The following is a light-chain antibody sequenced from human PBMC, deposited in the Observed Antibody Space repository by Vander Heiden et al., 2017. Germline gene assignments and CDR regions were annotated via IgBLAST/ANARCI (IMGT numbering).Light chain of an antibody. V-gene: IGKV1-39*01. CDR3: QQSYIIPFT. J-gene: IGKJ3*01. CDR2: AAS. Sequence: DIQMTQTPPSRAASVGGRVPITCRASQSVTSFLNWYQQKSGQAPKLLIYAASSLHTGVPSRFSGRGSGTDFSLTIRSLQPEDFATYYCQQSYIIPFTFGPGTKVDMK. CDR1: QSVTSF.